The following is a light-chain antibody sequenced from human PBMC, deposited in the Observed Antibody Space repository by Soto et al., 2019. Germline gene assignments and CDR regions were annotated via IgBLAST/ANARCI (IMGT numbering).Light chain of an antibody. V-gene: IGKV1-33*01. CDR2: DVS. CDR1: QGINNY. J-gene: IGKJ4*01. Sequence: DIQMTQSPSSLSASVGDRVTITCQTSQGINNYLNWYQQKPGQAPKLLIYDVSHLETGVPFRFRGSGSGQFFTLTITSLQPEDFATYYCQHYYNFPLTFGGVTRVDIK. CDR3: QHYYNFPLT.